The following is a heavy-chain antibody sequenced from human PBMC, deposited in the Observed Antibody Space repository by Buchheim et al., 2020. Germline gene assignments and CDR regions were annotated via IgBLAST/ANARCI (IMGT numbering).Heavy chain of an antibody. V-gene: IGHV3-33*01. Sequence: QVQLVESGGGVVQPGRSLRLSCAASGFTFSSYGMHWVRQAPGKGLEWVAVIWYDGSNKYYADSVKGRFTISRDNSKNTLYLEMNSLRAEDTAVYYCASEAASRGTAGEQWLNTDYWGQGTL. CDR2: IWYDGSNK. J-gene: IGHJ4*02. D-gene: IGHD5-12*01. CDR3: ASEAASRGTAGEQWLNTDY. CDR1: GFTFSSYG.